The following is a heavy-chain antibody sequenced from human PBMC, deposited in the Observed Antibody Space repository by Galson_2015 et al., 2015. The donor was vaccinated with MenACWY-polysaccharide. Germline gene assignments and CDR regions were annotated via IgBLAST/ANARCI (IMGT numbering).Heavy chain of an antibody. J-gene: IGHJ4*02. CDR1: GFTFSSYS. Sequence: LRLSCAASGFTFSSYSMNWVRQAPGKGLEWVSYISSGGTIYYADSVRGRFTISRDNAKNSLYLQMNSLRDDDTAVYYCARVLKGLVGATPDYWGQGTLVTVSS. D-gene: IGHD1-26*01. CDR2: ISSGGTI. V-gene: IGHV3-48*02. CDR3: ARVLKGLVGATPDY.